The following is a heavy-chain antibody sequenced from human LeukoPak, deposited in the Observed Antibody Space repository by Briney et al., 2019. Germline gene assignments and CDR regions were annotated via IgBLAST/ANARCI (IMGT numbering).Heavy chain of an antibody. Sequence: GGSLRLSCAAPVFIFRSDGMSWVRQAPGKGREWVSAISASGGSTYYADSVKGRFTISRDNSRNTLYLQMNSLRAEDTAIYYCAKEVTPGALLYGPFDYWGQGTLVTVSS. CDR3: AKEVTPGALLYGPFDY. J-gene: IGHJ4*02. CDR1: VFIFRSDG. CDR2: ISASGGST. D-gene: IGHD4-23*01. V-gene: IGHV3-23*01.